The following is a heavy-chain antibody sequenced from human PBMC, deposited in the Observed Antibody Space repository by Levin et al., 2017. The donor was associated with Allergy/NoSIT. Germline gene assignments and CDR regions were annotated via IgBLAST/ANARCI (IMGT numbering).Heavy chain of an antibody. CDR1: GYTFNDYY. CDR3: VRGPNWGLDY. Sequence: ASVKVSCKASGYTFNDYYMHWARQAPGQGLEWMGWINPKSGGTNYAQKFQGRVTMTTDTSISTAYMDLSRLTSDDPAVYYCVRGPNWGLDYWGQGTLVTVSS. J-gene: IGHJ4*02. CDR2: INPKSGGT. D-gene: IGHD7-27*01. V-gene: IGHV1-2*02.